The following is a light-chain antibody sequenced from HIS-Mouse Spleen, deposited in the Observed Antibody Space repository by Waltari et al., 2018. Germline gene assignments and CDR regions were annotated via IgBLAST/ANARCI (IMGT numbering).Light chain of an antibody. Sequence: SYELTQPPSVSVSPGPTARITCSGDALPKKYAYWYQQKSGQAPVLVIYEDSKRPSGIPGRFSGSSSGTMATLTISGAQVEDEADYYCYSTDSSGNHRVFGGGTKLTVL. J-gene: IGLJ2*01. CDR1: ALPKKY. CDR3: YSTDSSGNHRV. V-gene: IGLV3-10*01. CDR2: EDS.